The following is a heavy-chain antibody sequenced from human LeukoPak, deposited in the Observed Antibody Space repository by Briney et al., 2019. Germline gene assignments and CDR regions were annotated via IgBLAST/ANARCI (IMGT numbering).Heavy chain of an antibody. D-gene: IGHD6-6*01. CDR1: GGTFSSYA. CDR3: ARGPIAARTYYYYYMDV. V-gene: IGHV1-69*06. J-gene: IGHJ6*03. Sequence: SVKVSWKASGGTFSSYAISWVRQAPGQGLEWMGGIIPIFGTANYAQKFQGRVTITADKSTSTAYMELSSLRSEDTAVYYCARGPIAARTYYYYYMDVWGKGTTVTVSS. CDR2: IIPIFGTA.